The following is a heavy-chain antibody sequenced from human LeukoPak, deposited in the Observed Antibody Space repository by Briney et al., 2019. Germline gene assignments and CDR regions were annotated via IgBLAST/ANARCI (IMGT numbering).Heavy chain of an antibody. J-gene: IGHJ4*02. CDR3: AIGGGVVVPAAIMMYFDY. V-gene: IGHV3-7*01. D-gene: IGHD2-2*01. Sequence: GGSLRLSCAASGFTFSSYWMSWVRQAPGKGLEWVANIKQDGSEKYYVDSVKGRFTISRDNAKNSLYLQMNSLRAEDTAVYYCAIGGGVVVPAAIMMYFDYWGQGTLVTVSS. CDR2: IKQDGSEK. CDR1: GFTFSSYW.